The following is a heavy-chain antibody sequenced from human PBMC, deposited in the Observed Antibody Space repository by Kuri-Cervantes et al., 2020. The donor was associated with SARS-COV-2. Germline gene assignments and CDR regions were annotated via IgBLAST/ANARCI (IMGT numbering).Heavy chain of an antibody. D-gene: IGHD2-2*01. V-gene: IGHV3-48*03. Sequence: GESLKNPCAASGFTFRSYEMNWVRQAPGKGLEWVSYISSSGSTIYYANSVKGRFTISRDNAKNSLYLQMNSLRAEDTAVYYCARVVIPAALDYWGQGTLVTVSS. CDR2: ISSSGSTI. CDR1: GFTFRSYE. J-gene: IGHJ4*02. CDR3: ARVVIPAALDY.